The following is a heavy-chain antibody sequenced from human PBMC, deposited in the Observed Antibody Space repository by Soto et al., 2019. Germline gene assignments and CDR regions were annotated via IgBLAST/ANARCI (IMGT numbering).Heavy chain of an antibody. Sequence: EASVKVSCKASGGTFSSYAISWVRQAPGQGLEWMGGIIPIFGTANYAQKFQGRVTITADESTSTAYMELNSLRAEDTAVFYCAKERSSGWSFDYWGQGTLVTVSS. V-gene: IGHV1-69*13. CDR3: AKERSSGWSFDY. CDR2: IIPIFGTA. CDR1: GGTFSSYA. J-gene: IGHJ4*02. D-gene: IGHD6-19*01.